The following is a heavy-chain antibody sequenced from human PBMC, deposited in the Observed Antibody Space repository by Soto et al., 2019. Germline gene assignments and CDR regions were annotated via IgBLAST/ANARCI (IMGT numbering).Heavy chain of an antibody. CDR1: GGSFSGYY. D-gene: IGHD2-2*02. Sequence: SETLSLTCAVYGGSFSGYYWSWIRQPPGKGLEWIGEINHSGSTNYNPSLKSRVTISVDTSKNQFSLKLSSVTAADTAVYYCASNRQLLYHYYYYGMDVWGQGTTVTVSS. J-gene: IGHJ6*02. CDR3: ASNRQLLYHYYYYGMDV. CDR2: INHSGST. V-gene: IGHV4-34*01.